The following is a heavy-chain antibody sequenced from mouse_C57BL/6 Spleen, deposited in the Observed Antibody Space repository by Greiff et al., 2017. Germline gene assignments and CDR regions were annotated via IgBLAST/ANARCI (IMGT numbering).Heavy chain of an antibody. CDR1: GFNIKDYY. Sequence: VQLQQSGAELVRPGASVKLSCTASGFNIKDYYMHWVKQRPEQGLEWIGRIDPEDGDTEYAPKFQGKATMTADTSSNTAYLQLSSLTSEDTAVYYCTTDYYGPYYFDYWGQGTTLTVSS. CDR2: IDPEDGDT. J-gene: IGHJ2*01. CDR3: TTDYYGPYYFDY. D-gene: IGHD1-1*01. V-gene: IGHV14-1*01.